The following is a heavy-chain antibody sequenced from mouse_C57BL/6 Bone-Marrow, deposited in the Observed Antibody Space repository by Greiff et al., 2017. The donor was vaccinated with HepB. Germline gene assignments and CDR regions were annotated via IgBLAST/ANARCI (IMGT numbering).Heavy chain of an antibody. CDR2: IYPGNSDT. J-gene: IGHJ2*01. CDR1: GYTFTSYW. CDR3: TRRRLDGSSYRYFDY. Sequence: EVQLQQSGTVLARPGASVKMSCKTSGYTFTSYWMHWVKQRPGQGLEWIGAIYPGNSDTSYNQKFKGKAKLTAVTSASTAYMELSSLTNEDSAVYYCTRRRLDGSSYRYFDYWGQGTTLTVSS. V-gene: IGHV1-5*01. D-gene: IGHD1-1*01.